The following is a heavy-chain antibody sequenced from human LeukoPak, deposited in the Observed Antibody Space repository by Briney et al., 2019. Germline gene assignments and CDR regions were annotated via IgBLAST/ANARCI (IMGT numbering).Heavy chain of an antibody. Sequence: GGSLRLPCAASGFTFSDYYMSWIRQAPGKAMEWVSSITRSGTYIFYADSVKGRFTISRDNAKNSLYLQMDSLGPEDTAVYYCARDPYSGNYGNDYYYYMDVWGKGTTVTISS. D-gene: IGHD1-26*01. V-gene: IGHV3-11*04. CDR2: ITRSGTYI. CDR3: ARDPYSGNYGNDYYYYMDV. CDR1: GFTFSDYY. J-gene: IGHJ6*03.